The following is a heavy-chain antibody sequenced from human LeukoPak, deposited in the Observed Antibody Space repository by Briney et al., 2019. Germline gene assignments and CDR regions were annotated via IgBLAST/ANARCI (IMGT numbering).Heavy chain of an antibody. CDR1: GGSISSSSYY. Sequence: SETLSLTCTVSGGSISSSSYYWGWIRQPPGKGLEWIGSIYYSGSTYYNPSLKSRVTISVDTSKNQFSLELSSVTAADTAVYYCARHIKVGRSVVPAASFDYWGQGTLVTVSS. CDR2: IYYSGST. CDR3: ARHIKVGRSVVPAASFDY. V-gene: IGHV4-39*01. D-gene: IGHD2-2*01. J-gene: IGHJ4*02.